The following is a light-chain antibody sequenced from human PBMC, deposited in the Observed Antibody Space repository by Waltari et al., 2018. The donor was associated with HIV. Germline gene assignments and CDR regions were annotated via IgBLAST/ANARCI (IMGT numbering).Light chain of an antibody. V-gene: IGLV2-14*03. CDR1: TRDIGNF. Sequence: HSALTQPASVSGSPGQSITISCTASTRDIGNFVSWSQQHPGKAPQLTLYAVNRRPSGTSDRFSGSKSGATASLTISGLQIDDEADYYCSSPTTMESVTFGGGTHAVAFGGGTHLTV. J-gene: IGLJ2*01. CDR3: SSPTTMESVTFGGGTHAVA. CDR2: AVN.